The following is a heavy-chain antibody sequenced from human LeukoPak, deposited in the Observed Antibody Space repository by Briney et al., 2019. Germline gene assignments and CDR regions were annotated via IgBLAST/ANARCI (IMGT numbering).Heavy chain of an antibody. CDR1: RFTFSSYG. J-gene: IGHJ4*02. V-gene: IGHV3-30*03. D-gene: IGHD4-23*01. CDR3: ARHLTYGGWNS. Sequence: GGSLRLSCAASRFTFSSYGMHWVRQAPGKGLEWVAVISYDGSNKYYADSVKGRFTISRDNSKNTLYLQMNSLRAEDTAVYYCARHLTYGGWNSWGQGTLVTVSS. CDR2: ISYDGSNK.